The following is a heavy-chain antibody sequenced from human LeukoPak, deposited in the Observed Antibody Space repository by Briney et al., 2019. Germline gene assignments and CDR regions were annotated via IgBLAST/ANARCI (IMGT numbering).Heavy chain of an antibody. D-gene: IGHD5-18*01. Sequence: PGVSLRLSCAASGFTVRSIYMTWVRQAPGKGLGWVSSFYSGGSSYYADSVKGRFIISRDSSTDTLYLQMNSLRVEDTAVYFCARDRGYGYGFFDYWGQGTLVTVSS. J-gene: IGHJ4*02. CDR1: GFTVRSIY. V-gene: IGHV3-53*01. CDR2: FYSGGSS. CDR3: ARDRGYGYGFFDY.